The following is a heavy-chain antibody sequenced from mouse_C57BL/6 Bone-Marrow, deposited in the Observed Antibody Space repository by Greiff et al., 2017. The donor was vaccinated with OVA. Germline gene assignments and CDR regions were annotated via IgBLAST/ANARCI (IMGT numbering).Heavy chain of an antibody. V-gene: IGHV5-16*01. D-gene: IGHD2-3*01. CDR3: ARDDGYLDY. CDR1: GFTFSDYY. Sequence: EVQVVESEGGLVQPGSSMKLSCTASGFTFSDYYMAWVRQVPEKGLEWVANINYDGSSTYYLDSLKSRFIISRDNAKNILYLQMSSLKSEDTATYYCARDDGYLDYWGQGTTLTVSS. J-gene: IGHJ2*01. CDR2: INYDGSST.